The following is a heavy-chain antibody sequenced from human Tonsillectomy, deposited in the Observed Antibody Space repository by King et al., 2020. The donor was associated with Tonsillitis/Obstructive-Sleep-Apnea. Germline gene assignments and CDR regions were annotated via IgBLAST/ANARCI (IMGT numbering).Heavy chain of an antibody. CDR2: IYYSGRT. V-gene: IGHV4-59*01. CDR1: GGSISSYY. J-gene: IGHJ4*02. D-gene: IGHD3-22*01. Sequence: VQLQESGPGLVKPSETLSLTCTVSGGSISSYYWSWIRQPPGKGLEWIGYIYYSGRTNYNPSLKSRVTISVDTSKNQFSLKLNSMTAADTAMYYCARDGDYYGSSGYYFGYWGQGILVTVSS. CDR3: ARDGDYYGSSGYYFGY.